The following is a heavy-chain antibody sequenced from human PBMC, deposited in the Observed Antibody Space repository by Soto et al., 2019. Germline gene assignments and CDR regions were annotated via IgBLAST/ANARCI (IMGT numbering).Heavy chain of an antibody. CDR1: GASLTNDY. V-gene: IGHV4-59*01. CDR3: ARERSIFGVVTFDF. D-gene: IGHD3-3*01. J-gene: IGHJ4*02. CDR2: IYHSGYT. Sequence: QVQLQESGPGLVRPSETLSLTCSVSGASLTNDYWNWIRQSPGKGLEWIGDIYHSGYTKYNPSFESRVTISIDTSKNQFSLNLTSVTAADTAVSYCARERSIFGVVTFDFWGQGTLVTVSS.